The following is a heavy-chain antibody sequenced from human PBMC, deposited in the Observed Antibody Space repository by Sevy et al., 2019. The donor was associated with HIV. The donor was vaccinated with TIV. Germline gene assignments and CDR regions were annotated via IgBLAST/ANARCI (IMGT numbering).Heavy chain of an antibody. CDR3: ARPYGSGSWEAFDI. D-gene: IGHD3-10*01. CDR2: ISSYDNYI. V-gene: IGHV3-21*01. Sequence: GGSLRLSCTASGFTFSTYTMNWVRQARGKGLEWVSSISSYDNYIYYADSVKGRFTISRDNAKNSLYLQMNSLRAEDTAVYYCARPYGSGSWEAFDIWGQGTMVTVSS. J-gene: IGHJ3*02. CDR1: GFTFSTYT.